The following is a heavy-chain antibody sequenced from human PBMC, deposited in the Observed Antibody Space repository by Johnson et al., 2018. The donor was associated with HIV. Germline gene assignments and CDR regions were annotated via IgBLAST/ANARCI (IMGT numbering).Heavy chain of an antibody. J-gene: IGHJ3*02. CDR1: GFTFSSYD. CDR3: AREGMYSSYQGSFDI. V-gene: IGHV3-13*01. D-gene: IGHD6-6*01. Sequence: VQLVESGGGLVQPGGSLRLSCAASGFTFSSYDMHWVRQATGKGLEWVSAMGTAGDTYYPGSVKGRFTISRENAKNSLYLQMNSLRAGDTAVYYCAREGMYSSYQGSFDIWGQGTMVTVSS. CDR2: MGTAGDT.